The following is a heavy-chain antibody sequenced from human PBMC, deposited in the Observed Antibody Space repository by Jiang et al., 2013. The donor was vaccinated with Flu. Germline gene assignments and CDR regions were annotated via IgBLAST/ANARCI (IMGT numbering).Heavy chain of an antibody. CDR2: IYYSGST. Sequence: SGPGLVKSSETLSLTCTVSGGSISSYYWSWIRQPPGKGLEWIGYIYYSGSTNYNPSLKSRVTISVDTSKNQFSLKLSSVTAADTAVYYCARHPEGDAFGIWGQGTMVTVSS. V-gene: IGHV4-59*08. CDR1: GGSISSYY. CDR3: ARHPEGDAFGI. J-gene: IGHJ3*02.